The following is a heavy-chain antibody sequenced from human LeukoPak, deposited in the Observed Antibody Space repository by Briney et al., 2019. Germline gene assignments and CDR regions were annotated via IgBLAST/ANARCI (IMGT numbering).Heavy chain of an antibody. Sequence: GGSLRLSCAASGFTFSSYEMNWVRQAPGKGLEWVSYISSSGSTIYYADSVKGRFTISRDNAKNSLYLRMNSLRAEDTAVYYCARDFQTVGRGLGDYWGQGTLVTVSS. D-gene: IGHD3-10*01. CDR1: GFTFSSYE. J-gene: IGHJ4*02. CDR2: ISSSGSTI. CDR3: ARDFQTVGRGLGDY. V-gene: IGHV3-48*03.